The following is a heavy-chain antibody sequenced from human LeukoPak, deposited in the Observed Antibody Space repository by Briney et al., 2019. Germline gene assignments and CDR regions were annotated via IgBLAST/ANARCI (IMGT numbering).Heavy chain of an antibody. CDR2: IYSGGST. Sequence: GGSLRLSCAASGFTVSGDYMSWVRQAPGKGLEWVSVIYSGGSTYYADSVKGRFTISRDKSKNTVYLQMNSLRIEDTAMYYCARNWFDPWGQGTLVTVSS. V-gene: IGHV3-53*05. J-gene: IGHJ5*02. CDR1: GFTVSGDY. CDR3: ARNWFDP.